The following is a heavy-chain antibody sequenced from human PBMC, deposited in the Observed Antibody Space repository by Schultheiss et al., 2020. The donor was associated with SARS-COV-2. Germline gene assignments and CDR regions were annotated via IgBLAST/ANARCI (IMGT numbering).Heavy chain of an antibody. CDR2: IWYDGSNK. D-gene: IGHD2-8*01. Sequence: GGSLRLSCAASGFTFSSYAMSWVRQAPGKGLEWVAVIWYDGSNKYYADSVKGRFTISRDNSKNTLYLQMNSLRAEDTAVYYCARDMVYATSFGMDVWGQGTTVTVSS. V-gene: IGHV3-33*08. CDR1: GFTFSSYA. J-gene: IGHJ6*02. CDR3: ARDMVYATSFGMDV.